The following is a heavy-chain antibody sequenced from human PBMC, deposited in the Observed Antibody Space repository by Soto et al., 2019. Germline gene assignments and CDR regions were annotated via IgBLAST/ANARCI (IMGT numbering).Heavy chain of an antibody. CDR2: ISYSGST. CDR1: GGSISSDSYY. V-gene: IGHV4-39*01. CDR3: ARGPGYSSSWYSR. Sequence: PSETLSLTCTVSGGSISSDSYYWGWIRLPPEKGLEWIASISYSGSTYYNPTLKSRLTISVDTSKSQFSLKLSSVTAADTAVYYCARGPGYSSSWYSRWGRGTLVTVSS. J-gene: IGHJ4*02. D-gene: IGHD6-13*01.